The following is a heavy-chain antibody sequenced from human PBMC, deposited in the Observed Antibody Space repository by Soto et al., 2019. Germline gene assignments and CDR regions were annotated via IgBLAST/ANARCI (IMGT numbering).Heavy chain of an antibody. D-gene: IGHD3-16*02. Sequence: QVQLQESGPGLVKPSQTLSLTCTVSGDSINNAAYYWSWIRPHPARGLECIGYIYYSGITYYSPSFTSRLSMSVDTSENQFSLKLTSVTAADTAVYYCARFSAELSFLNWGQGTLVTVSS. CDR2: IYYSGIT. J-gene: IGHJ4*02. CDR1: GDSINNAAYY. CDR3: ARFSAELSFLN. V-gene: IGHV4-31*03.